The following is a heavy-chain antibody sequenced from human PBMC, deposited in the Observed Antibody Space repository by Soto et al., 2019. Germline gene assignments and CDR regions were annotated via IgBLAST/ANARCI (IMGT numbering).Heavy chain of an antibody. CDR2: INHSGST. J-gene: IGHJ6*02. Sequence: QVQLQQWGAGLLKPSETLSLTCAVSGGSFSGYYWSWIRQPPGNGLERIGEINHSGSTNYNPSLRSRVNISVDTSKNQFSLKLSSVTAADTAVYYCARGRWLLQHYYYFYGMDVWGQGTTVTVSS. CDR1: GGSFSGYY. D-gene: IGHD3-22*01. CDR3: ARGRWLLQHYYYFYGMDV. V-gene: IGHV4-34*01.